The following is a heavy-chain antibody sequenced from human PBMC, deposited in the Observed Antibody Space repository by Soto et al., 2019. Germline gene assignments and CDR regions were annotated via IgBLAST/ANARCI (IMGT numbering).Heavy chain of an antibody. D-gene: IGHD3-10*01. V-gene: IGHV4-34*01. J-gene: IGHJ4*02. CDR3: ARVKGWSLVYFDY. CDR1: GGSFSGYY. Sequence: PSETLSLTCAVYGGSFSGYYWSWIRQPPGKGLEWIGEINHSGSTNYNPSLKSRVTISVDTSKNQFSLKLSSVTAADTAVYYCARVKGWSLVYFDYWGQGTLVTVSS. CDR2: INHSGST.